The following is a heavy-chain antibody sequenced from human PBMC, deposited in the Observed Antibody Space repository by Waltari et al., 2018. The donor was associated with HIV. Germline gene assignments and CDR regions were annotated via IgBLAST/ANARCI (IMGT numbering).Heavy chain of an antibody. D-gene: IGHD1-26*01. CDR2: INSDGSST. CDR3: ARDGSYYGMDV. J-gene: IGHJ6*02. Sequence: EVQLVESGGGLVQPGGSLRLSCAASGFTFRSSWLHWVRQAPGKGLVWVSRINSDGSSTSYADSVKGRFTISRDNAKNTLYLQMNSLRAEDTAVYYCARDGSYYGMDVWGQGTTVTVSS. V-gene: IGHV3-74*01. CDR1: GFTFRSSW.